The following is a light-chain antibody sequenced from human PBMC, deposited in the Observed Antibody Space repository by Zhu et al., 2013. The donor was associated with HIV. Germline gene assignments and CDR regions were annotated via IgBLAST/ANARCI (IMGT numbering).Light chain of an antibody. CDR2: DSS. J-gene: IGKJ4*01. CDR3: QQYDSSPLT. Sequence: EIVLTQSPATLSLSPGERATLSCRASQSVSSHLAWYQQKPGQAPRLLIYDSSRRATGIPDRFSGSGSGTDFTLTISRLEPEDFAVYYCQQYDSSPLTFGGGTKVEI. CDR1: QSVSSH. V-gene: IGKV3-20*01.